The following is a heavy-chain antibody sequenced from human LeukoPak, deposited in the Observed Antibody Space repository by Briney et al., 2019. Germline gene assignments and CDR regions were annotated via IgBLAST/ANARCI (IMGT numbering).Heavy chain of an antibody. CDR1: GFTFSSYG. J-gene: IGHJ4*02. D-gene: IGHD5-24*01. CDR2: IWYDGSNK. CDR3: ARERARWLPLDY. V-gene: IGHV3-33*01. Sequence: GGSLRLSCAASGFTFSSYGMPWVRQAPGKGLEWVAVIWYDGSNKYYADSVKGRFTISRDNSKNTLYLQMNSLRAEDTAVYYCARERARWLPLDYWGQGTLVTVSS.